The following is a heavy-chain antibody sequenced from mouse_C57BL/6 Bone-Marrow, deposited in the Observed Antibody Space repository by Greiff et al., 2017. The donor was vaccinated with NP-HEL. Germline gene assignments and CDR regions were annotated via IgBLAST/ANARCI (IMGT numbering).Heavy chain of an antibody. CDR1: GYAFSSYW. CDR2: IYPGDGDT. Sequence: LKQSGASVKISCKASGYAFSSYWMNWVKQRPGKGLEWIGQIYPGDGDTNYNGKFKGKATLTADKSSSTAYMQLSSLTSEDSAVYFCARSRVSWFAYWGQGTLVTVSA. J-gene: IGHJ3*01. CDR3: ARSRVSWFAY. V-gene: IGHV1-80*01.